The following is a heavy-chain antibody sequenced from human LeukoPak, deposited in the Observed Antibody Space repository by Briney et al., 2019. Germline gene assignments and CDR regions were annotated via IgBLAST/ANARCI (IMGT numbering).Heavy chain of an antibody. D-gene: IGHD6-19*01. V-gene: IGHV4-4*07. CDR3: ARGSAGWYSIDY. CDR1: GGSISNYY. CDR2: IYSSGST. J-gene: IGHJ4*02. Sequence: SETQSLTCTVSGGSISNYYWSWIRQPAGDGLEWIGRIYSSGSTNYNPSLKSRVTMSVDTSKNQFSLKLSSLTAADTAVYYCARGSAGWYSIDYWGQGILVTVSS.